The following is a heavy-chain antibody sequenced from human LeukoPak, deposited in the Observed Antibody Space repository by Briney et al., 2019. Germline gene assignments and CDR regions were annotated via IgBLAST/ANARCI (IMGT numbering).Heavy chain of an antibody. J-gene: IGHJ5*02. D-gene: IGHD5-18*01. CDR2: INHSGST. CDR1: GGSFSGYY. Sequence: SETLSLTCAVYGGSFSGYYWSWIRQPPGKGLEWIGEINHSGSTNYNPSLKSRVTISVDTSKNQFSLKLSSVTAADTAVYYCARERGYRRAWFDPWGQGTLVTVSS. CDR3: ARERGYRRAWFDP. V-gene: IGHV4-34*01.